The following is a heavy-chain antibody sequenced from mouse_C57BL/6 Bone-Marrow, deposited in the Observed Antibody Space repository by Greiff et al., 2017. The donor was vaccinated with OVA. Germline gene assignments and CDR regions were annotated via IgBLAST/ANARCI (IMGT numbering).Heavy chain of an antibody. CDR2: IYPGSGST. Sequence: QVQLQQPGAELVKPGASVKMSCKASGYTFTSYWITWVKQRPGQGLEWIGDIYPGSGSTNYNEKFKSKATLTVDTSSSTAYMQLSSLTSEDSAVYYCAKGVVAPGYFDVWGTGTTVTASS. CDR1: GYTFTSYW. D-gene: IGHD1-1*01. V-gene: IGHV1-55*01. J-gene: IGHJ1*03. CDR3: AKGVVAPGYFDV.